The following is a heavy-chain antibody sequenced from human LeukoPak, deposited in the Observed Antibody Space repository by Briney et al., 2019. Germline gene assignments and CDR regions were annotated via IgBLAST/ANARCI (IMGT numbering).Heavy chain of an antibody. Sequence: GGSLRLSCAASEFTFSSYGMHWVRQAPAKGLEWVAVISYDGSNKYYADTVKGRFTISRDNSKNTLYLQMNSLRAEDTAVYYCAKDRLGALYYYDSSGYYRFDYWGQGTLVTVSS. CDR1: EFTFSSYG. V-gene: IGHV3-30*18. CDR3: AKDRLGALYYYDSSGYYRFDY. J-gene: IGHJ4*02. D-gene: IGHD3-22*01. CDR2: ISYDGSNK.